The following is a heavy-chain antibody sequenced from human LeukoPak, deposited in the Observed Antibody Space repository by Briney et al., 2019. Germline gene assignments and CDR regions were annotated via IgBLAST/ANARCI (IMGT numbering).Heavy chain of an antibody. Sequence: PGGSLRLSCAASGFTFSSYEMNWVRQAPGKGLEWVSYISSSGSTIYYADSVKGRFTISRDNAKNSLYLQMNSLRAEDTAAYYCARDPPYDILTGLMWDYWGQGTLVTVSS. CDR2: ISSSGSTI. CDR1: GFTFSSYE. V-gene: IGHV3-48*03. D-gene: IGHD3-9*01. J-gene: IGHJ4*02. CDR3: ARDPPYDILTGLMWDY.